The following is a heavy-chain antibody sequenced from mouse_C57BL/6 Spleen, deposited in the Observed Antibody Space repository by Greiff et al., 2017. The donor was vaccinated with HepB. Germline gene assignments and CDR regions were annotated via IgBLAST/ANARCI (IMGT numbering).Heavy chain of an antibody. V-gene: IGHV5-6*01. D-gene: IGHD2-5*01. J-gene: IGHJ1*03. Sequence: EVKLMESGGDLVKPGGSLKLSCAASGFTFSSYGMSWVRQTPDKRLEWVATISSGGSYTYYPDSVKGRFTISRDNAKNTLYLQMSSLKSEDTAMYYCARQVYSNDWYFDVWGTGTTVTVSS. CDR2: ISSGGSYT. CDR3: ARQVYSNDWYFDV. CDR1: GFTFSSYG.